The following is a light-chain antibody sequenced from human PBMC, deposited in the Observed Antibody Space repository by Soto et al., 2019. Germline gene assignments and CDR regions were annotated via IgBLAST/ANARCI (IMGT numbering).Light chain of an antibody. CDR3: QHHQNWLLT. Sequence: EIVMTQSPATLSVSPGERVTLSCRASQSLNNNLAWYQQKPGQAPRLLIYSASTRATGIPARFSGSGSGTEFTLTISSLQSEDFAVYYCQHHQNWLLTVGGGTKVEIK. J-gene: IGKJ4*01. V-gene: IGKV3-15*01. CDR2: SAS. CDR1: QSLNNN.